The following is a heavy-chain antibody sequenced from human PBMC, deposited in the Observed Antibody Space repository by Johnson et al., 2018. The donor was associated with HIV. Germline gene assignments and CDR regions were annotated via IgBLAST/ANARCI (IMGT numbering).Heavy chain of an antibody. Sequence: MQLVESGGGLVQPGGSLRLSCAASGFTFSSYDMHWVRQATGKGLEWVSAIGTAGDTYYPGSVKGRFTISRDNSKNTLYLQMNSLRAEDTAVYYCARATTPHDAFDIWGQGTMVTISS. CDR2: IGTAGDT. CDR1: GFTFSSYD. J-gene: IGHJ3*02. CDR3: ARATTPHDAFDI. V-gene: IGHV3-13*01. D-gene: IGHD1-1*01.